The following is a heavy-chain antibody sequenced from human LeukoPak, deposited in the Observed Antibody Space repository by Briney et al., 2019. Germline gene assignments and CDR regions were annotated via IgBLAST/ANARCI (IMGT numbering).Heavy chain of an antibody. D-gene: IGHD3-22*01. CDR2: ISSSSSYI. V-gene: IGHV3-21*01. CDR3: ARDLAYYYDSSGPDY. Sequence: PGGSLRLSCAASGFTFSSYSMNWVRQAPGKGLEWVSSISSSSSYIYYADSVKGRFTTSRDNAKNSLYLQMNSLRAEDTAVYYCARDLAYYYDSSGPDYWGQGTLVTVSS. CDR1: GFTFSSYS. J-gene: IGHJ4*02.